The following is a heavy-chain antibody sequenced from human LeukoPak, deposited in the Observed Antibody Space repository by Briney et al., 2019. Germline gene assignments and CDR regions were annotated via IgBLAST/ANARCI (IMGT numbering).Heavy chain of an antibody. Sequence: GGSLRLSCVASGFSFSSFWMHWVRQAPGKGLVWVSRIKSDGSGTIYADSVKGRFTISRDNAKNTLYLQMNSLRVEDTAVYYCTRSGNHAFDYWGQGTLVTVSS. D-gene: IGHD3-3*01. CDR1: GFSFSSFW. V-gene: IGHV3-74*01. CDR2: IKSDGSGT. J-gene: IGHJ4*02. CDR3: TRSGNHAFDY.